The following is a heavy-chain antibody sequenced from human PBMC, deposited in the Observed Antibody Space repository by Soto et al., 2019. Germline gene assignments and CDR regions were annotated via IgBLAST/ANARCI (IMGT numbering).Heavy chain of an antibody. D-gene: IGHD2-2*01. CDR2: ISAYNGNT. V-gene: IGHV1-18*01. CDR3: TRDFELYCSSTSCPVYY. Sequence: QVQLVQSGAEVKKPGASVKVSCKASGYTFTSYGISWVRQAPGQGLEWMGWISAYNGNTNYAQKLQGRVTMTTDTCTSTDYMELRSLRSDDTAVYYCTRDFELYCSSTSCPVYYWGQGTLVTVSS. J-gene: IGHJ4*02. CDR1: GYTFTSYG.